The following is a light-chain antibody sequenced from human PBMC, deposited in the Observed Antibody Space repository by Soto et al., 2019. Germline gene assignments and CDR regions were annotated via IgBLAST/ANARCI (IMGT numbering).Light chain of an antibody. Sequence: EIVLTQSPGALSLSPGERATLSCRASQSIGSSYLAWYQQKPGQAPRLLIYGASIRATGIPDKFSGSGSGTDFTLTINRLEPEDFAVYYCQQYGSSPRTFGQGTKVEIK. J-gene: IGKJ1*01. V-gene: IGKV3-20*01. CDR2: GAS. CDR1: QSIGSSY. CDR3: QQYGSSPRT.